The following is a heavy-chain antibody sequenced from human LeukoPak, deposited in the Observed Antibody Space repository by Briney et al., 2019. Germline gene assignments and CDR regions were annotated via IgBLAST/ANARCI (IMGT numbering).Heavy chain of an antibody. Sequence: ASVKVSCKASGYTFTGYYMHWVRQAPGQGLEWVGWINPNSGGANYAQKFQGWVTMTRDTSISTAYMELSRLRSDDTAVYYCARGGYSYGYMLRSNFDYWGQGTLVTVSS. V-gene: IGHV1-2*04. D-gene: IGHD5-18*01. CDR2: INPNSGGA. CDR1: GYTFTGYY. J-gene: IGHJ4*02. CDR3: ARGGYSYGYMLRSNFDY.